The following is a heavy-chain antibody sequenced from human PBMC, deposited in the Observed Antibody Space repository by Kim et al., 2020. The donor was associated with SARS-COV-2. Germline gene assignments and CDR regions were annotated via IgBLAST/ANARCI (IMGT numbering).Heavy chain of an antibody. CDR3: AAEYDFWSGYQEGSASDY. J-gene: IGHJ4*02. Sequence: SVKVSCKASGGTFSSYAISWVRQAPGQGLEWMGRIIPILGIAKYSQKFQGRVTITADKSTSRAYMDLSSLRSEDTAVYYCAAEYDFWSGYQEGSASDYWGQGTLVTVSS. CDR1: GGTFSSYA. D-gene: IGHD3-3*01. V-gene: IGHV1-69*04. CDR2: IIPILGIA.